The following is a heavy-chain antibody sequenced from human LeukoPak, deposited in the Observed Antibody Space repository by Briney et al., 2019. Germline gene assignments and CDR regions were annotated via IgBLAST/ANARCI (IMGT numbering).Heavy chain of an antibody. Sequence: GGSLGLSCAASGFTFSTYEMNWVRQAPGKGLEWVSYISGSGRTIYYADSVKGRFTISRDNAKNSLYLQMNSLRTEDTAVYYCASSTAIGYWGQGTLVTVSS. J-gene: IGHJ4*02. CDR3: ASSTAIGY. CDR2: ISGSGRTI. CDR1: GFTFSTYE. V-gene: IGHV3-48*03.